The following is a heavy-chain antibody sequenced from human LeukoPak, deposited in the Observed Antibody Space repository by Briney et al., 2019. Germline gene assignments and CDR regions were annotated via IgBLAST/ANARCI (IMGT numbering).Heavy chain of an antibody. CDR3: ARDVRPSSGYIDY. V-gene: IGHV1-3*01. CDR2: INAGNGNT. D-gene: IGHD3-22*01. J-gene: IGHJ4*02. CDR1: GYTFTSYA. Sequence: ASVKVSCRASGYTFTSYAMHWVRQAPGQRLEWMGWINAGNGNTKYSQKFQGRVTITRDTSASTAYMELSSLRSEDTAVYYCARDVRPSSGYIDYWGQGTLVTVSS.